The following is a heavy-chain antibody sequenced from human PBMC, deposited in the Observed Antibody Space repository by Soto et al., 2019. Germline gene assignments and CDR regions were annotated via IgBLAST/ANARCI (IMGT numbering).Heavy chain of an antibody. D-gene: IGHD1-26*01. CDR1: GYTFTIYY. J-gene: IGHJ4*02. CDR3: ARVTVGWEFDY. Sequence: ASVKVSCKASGYTFTIYYLPFFLPSPFPFLSFLFIINPSGGSTSYAQKFQVRVPLPRYTSTSTVYMELSSLRSEDTAVYYCARVTVGWEFDYWGQGTLVTVSS. CDR2: INPSGGST. V-gene: IGHV1-46*01.